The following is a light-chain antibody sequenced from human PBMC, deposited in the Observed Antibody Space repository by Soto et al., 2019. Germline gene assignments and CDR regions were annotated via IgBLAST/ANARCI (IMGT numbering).Light chain of an antibody. Sequence: EIVLTQSPGTLSLSPGDGATLSCRASQSVSSGYLAWYQQQPGQAPRLLSYGASRRAGGIPDRFSGSGSGTDFTLSISRLEHEYFAVYWCQHYGNSPTFGQGTRVQIK. V-gene: IGKV3-20*01. J-gene: IGKJ1*01. CDR2: GAS. CDR3: QHYGNSPT. CDR1: QSVSSGY.